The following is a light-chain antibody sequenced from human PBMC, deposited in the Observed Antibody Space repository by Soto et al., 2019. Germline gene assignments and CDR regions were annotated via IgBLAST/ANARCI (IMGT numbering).Light chain of an antibody. Sequence: DIQMTQSPSTLSASVGDRVTITCRASQSISTWLAWYQPQPGKAPNLLIYKTSSLESGFPPRLSGSGSGTECTLTISSLQPDDFATYYCQQYSSYAPWAFGHGNKVEIQ. V-gene: IGKV1-5*03. CDR3: QQYSSYAPWA. J-gene: IGKJ1*01. CDR1: QSISTW. CDR2: KTS.